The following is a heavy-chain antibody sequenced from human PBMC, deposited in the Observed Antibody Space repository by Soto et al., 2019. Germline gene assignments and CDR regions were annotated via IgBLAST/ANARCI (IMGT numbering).Heavy chain of an antibody. CDR1: GGSFSGYY. CDR2: INHRGST. Sequence: SQTLSLTCVVYGGSFSGYYWSWIRQSPGKGLEWIGGINHRGSTNYNPSLESRVTISVDTSKNQFSLQLPSVTAADTAMYYCAREGFCISTTCRVGNWIDPWCQGPLVSVP. J-gene: IGHJ5*02. D-gene: IGHD2-2*01. V-gene: IGHV4-34*01. CDR3: AREGFCISTTCRVGNWIDP.